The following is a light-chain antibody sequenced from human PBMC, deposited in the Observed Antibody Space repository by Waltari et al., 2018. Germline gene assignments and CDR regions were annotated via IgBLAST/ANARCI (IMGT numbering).Light chain of an antibody. CDR2: SNT. V-gene: IGLV1-44*01. Sequence: QSVLTQPPSASGTPGQRAIISCSGGSSNIGRNTVNWYQQFPGTAPKLFIYSNTQRPSGVPDRISGSKSGTSASLAISGLQSEDEADYYCSAWDDSLNGVAFGGGTKLTVL. CDR1: SSNIGRNT. CDR3: SAWDDSLNGVA. J-gene: IGLJ2*01.